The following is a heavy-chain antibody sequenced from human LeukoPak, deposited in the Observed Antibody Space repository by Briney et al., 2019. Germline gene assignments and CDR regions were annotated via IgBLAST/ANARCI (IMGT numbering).Heavy chain of an antibody. CDR2: IDPKNGNR. CDR1: GYTFINND. V-gene: IGHV1-8*01. D-gene: IGHD2-15*01. J-gene: IGHJ5*02. CDR3: ARSHTQKEFCGGGRCYPTVWWFDP. Sequence: ASVKVSCKASGYTFINNDINWVRQAPGQGLEWIAWIDPKNGNRGYAQNFQGRVTMTTDISINTAYLELSSLRSEDTAVYYCARSHTQKEFCGGGRCYPTVWWFDPWGQGTLVTV.